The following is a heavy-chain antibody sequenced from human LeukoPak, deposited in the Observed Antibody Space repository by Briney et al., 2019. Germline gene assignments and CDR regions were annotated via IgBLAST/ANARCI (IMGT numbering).Heavy chain of an antibody. CDR1: GYSISSGYF. V-gene: IGHV4-38-2*02. J-gene: IGHJ4*02. CDR3: ARLYYYDSSGYGDY. D-gene: IGHD3-22*01. CDR2: IYHSGST. Sequence: SETLSLTCTVSGYSISSGYFWGWIRQPPGKGLEWIGTIYHSGSTYYYPSLKSRVTISLDTSKNQFSLKLRSVTAADTAIYYCARLYYYDSSGYGDYWGQGALVTVSS.